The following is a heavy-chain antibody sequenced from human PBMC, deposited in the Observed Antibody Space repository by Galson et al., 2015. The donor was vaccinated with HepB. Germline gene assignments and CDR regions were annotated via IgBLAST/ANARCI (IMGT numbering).Heavy chain of an antibody. J-gene: IGHJ3*02. CDR2: MYYGGST. CDR3: ARDTYYDANSGYEYDVFDI. CDR1: GDSVSGGNYH. D-gene: IGHD3-22*01. Sequence: SETLSLTCTVSGDSVSGGNYHWSWIRQPPGKGLEWIGYMYYGGSTNYNPSLKSRVSISVDTSKNQFSLRLSSVTAADTAVYYCARDTYYDANSGYEYDVFDIWGQGTMVTVSS. V-gene: IGHV4-61*01.